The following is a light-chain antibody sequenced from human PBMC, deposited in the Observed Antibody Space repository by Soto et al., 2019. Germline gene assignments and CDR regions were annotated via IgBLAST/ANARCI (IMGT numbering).Light chain of an antibody. Sequence: DIQMTQSPSSLSASVGDRITITCRASQSISNHLNWYQQKPGKGPNLLIYAASRLQRGVPSRFSGSGSGRDFVLTISSLQPEDSATYYCQQSYGTPWTFGQGTKVDIK. V-gene: IGKV1-39*01. CDR3: QQSYGTPWT. CDR1: QSISNH. CDR2: AAS. J-gene: IGKJ1*01.